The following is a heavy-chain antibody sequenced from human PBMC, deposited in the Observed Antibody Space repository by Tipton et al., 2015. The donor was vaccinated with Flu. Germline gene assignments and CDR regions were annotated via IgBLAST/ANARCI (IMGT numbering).Heavy chain of an antibody. Sequence: SLRLSCAASGFTFDDYGMNWVRQAPGKGLEWISSIGSDSSYIYYADSVKGRFTVSRDNARNSLYLQMNSLRADDTAVYYCARLNTGRLFDSWGQGTLVTVSS. D-gene: IGHD2-8*02. CDR2: IGSDSSYI. CDR3: ARLNTGRLFDS. CDR1: GFTFDDYG. V-gene: IGHV3-21*01. J-gene: IGHJ4*02.